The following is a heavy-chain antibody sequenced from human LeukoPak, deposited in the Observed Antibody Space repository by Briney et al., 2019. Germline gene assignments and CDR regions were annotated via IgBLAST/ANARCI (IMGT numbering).Heavy chain of an antibody. CDR1: GFTFSSYA. CDR3: AKGSSSWPPTLYMDV. J-gene: IGHJ6*03. V-gene: IGHV3-23*01. CDR2: ISGSGGST. Sequence: GGSLRLSCAASGFTFSSYAMSWVRQAPGKGLGWVSAISGSGGSTYYADSVKGRFTISRDNSKNTLYLQMNSLRAEDTAVYYCAKGSSSWPPTLYMDVWGKGTTVTVSS. D-gene: IGHD6-13*01.